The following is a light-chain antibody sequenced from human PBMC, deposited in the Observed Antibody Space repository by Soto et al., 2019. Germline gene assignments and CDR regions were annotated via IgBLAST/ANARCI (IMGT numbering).Light chain of an antibody. CDR2: GNT. J-gene: IGLJ2*01. V-gene: IGLV1-40*01. CDR3: QSYDSSLSDSV. Sequence: QAVVTQPPSVSGAPGQRVTISCTGSSSNIGARYDVHWYQQSPGTAPKLLIYGNTNRPSGVPDRFSGSKSGTSASLVITGLQAEDEADYYCQSYDSSLSDSVFGGGTKVTVL. CDR1: SSNIGARYD.